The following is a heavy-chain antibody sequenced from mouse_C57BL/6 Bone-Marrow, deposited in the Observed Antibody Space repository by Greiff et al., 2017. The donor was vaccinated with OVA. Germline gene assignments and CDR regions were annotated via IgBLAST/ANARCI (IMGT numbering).Heavy chain of an antibody. D-gene: IGHD1-1*01. CDR3: ARPFTTVVPPWFAY. J-gene: IGHJ3*01. V-gene: IGHV14-2*01. CDR1: GFNIKDYY. Sequence: EVHLVESGAELVKPGASVKLSCTASGFNIKDYYMHWVKQRTEQGLEWIGRIDPEDGETKYAPKFQGKATITADTSSNTAYLQLSSLTSEDTAVYYCARPFTTVVPPWFAYWGQGTLVTVSA. CDR2: IDPEDGET.